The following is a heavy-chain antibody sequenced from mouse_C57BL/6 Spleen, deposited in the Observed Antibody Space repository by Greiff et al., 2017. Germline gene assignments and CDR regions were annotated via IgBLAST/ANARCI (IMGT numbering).Heavy chain of an antibody. Sequence: VQLQQPGAELVMPGASVKLSCKASGYTFTSYWMHWVKQRPGQGLEWIGEIDPSDSYTNYNQKFKGKSTLTVDKSSSTAYMQLSSLTSEDSAVYYCARSEGITTVVEYYFDYWGQGTTLTVSS. V-gene: IGHV1-69*01. D-gene: IGHD1-1*01. CDR3: ARSEGITTVVEYYFDY. J-gene: IGHJ2*01. CDR2: IDPSDSYT. CDR1: GYTFTSYW.